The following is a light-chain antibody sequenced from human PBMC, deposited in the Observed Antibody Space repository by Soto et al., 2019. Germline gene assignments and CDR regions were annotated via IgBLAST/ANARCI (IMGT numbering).Light chain of an antibody. Sequence: EIVLTHSPASLSLSPLERATLSCRASQSVDSYLVWYQQKPGQAPRLLIFGASNRATGIPARFSGSGSGTDFTLTINSLEPDDFAVYYCQQRDSWPITCGQGTRREIK. V-gene: IGKV3-11*01. CDR1: QSVDSY. CDR2: GAS. J-gene: IGKJ5*01. CDR3: QQRDSWPIT.